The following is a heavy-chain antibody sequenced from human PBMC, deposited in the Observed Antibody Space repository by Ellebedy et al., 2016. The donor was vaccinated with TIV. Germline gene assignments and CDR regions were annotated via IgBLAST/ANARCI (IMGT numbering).Heavy chain of an antibody. J-gene: IGHJ3*01. CDR1: GFIFSTYT. CDR3: VRDFDFAFDV. V-gene: IGHV3-48*02. CDR2: IRTTEKTM. Sequence: GESLKISCAASGFIFSTYTMNWVRQAPGRGLEWVSNIRTTEKTMHYADSVKGRFTVSRDDATNSLFLEMNSLRDEDTGVYYCVRDFDFAFDVWGQGTVVTVSS.